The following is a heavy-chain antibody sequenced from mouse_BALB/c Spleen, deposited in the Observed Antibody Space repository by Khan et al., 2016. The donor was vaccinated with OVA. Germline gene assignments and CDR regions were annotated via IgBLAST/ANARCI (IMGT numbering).Heavy chain of an antibody. CDR1: GYTFTNYW. CDR2: IFPGGGYT. CDR3: ARRGAARATGDYFDY. Sequence: QVQLKESGAELVRPGTSVKMSCKAAGYTFTNYWIGWVKQRPGHGLEWIGDIFPGGGYTNYNEKFKGKATLTADTSSSTAYMQLSSLTSEDSAIYYCARRGAARATGDYFDYWGQGTTLTVSS. D-gene: IGHD3-1*01. J-gene: IGHJ2*01. V-gene: IGHV1-63*02.